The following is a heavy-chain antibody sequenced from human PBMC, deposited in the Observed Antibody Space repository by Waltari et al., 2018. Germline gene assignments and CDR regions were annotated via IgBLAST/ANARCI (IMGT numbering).Heavy chain of an antibody. CDR2: IEYDGYNK. CDR1: GFNFNHNG. V-gene: IGHV3-30*02. D-gene: IGHD3-22*01. J-gene: IGHJ5*02. CDR3: AKGPDSSHYFSNWLDP. Sequence: QAQLVESGGGVVQPGGSRRISCAASGFNFNHNGMTGVRQAPGKGPEWVAFIEYDGYNKHYADSVKGRFTISRDNSKNTLYLQLSGLSREDTAVYSCAKGPDSSHYFSNWLDPWGQGTLVTVSS.